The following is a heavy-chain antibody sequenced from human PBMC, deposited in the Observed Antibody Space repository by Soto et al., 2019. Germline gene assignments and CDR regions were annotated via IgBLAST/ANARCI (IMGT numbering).Heavy chain of an antibody. CDR2: IIPIFGTA. CDR3: ARVPTGYGYYYYGMDV. Sequence: QVQLVKSGAEVKKPGSSVKVSCKASGGTFSSYAISWVRQAPGQGLEWMGGIIPIFGTANYAQKFQGRVTMTADESTSTAYMELSSLRSEDTAVYYCARVPTGYGYYYYGMDVWGQGTTVTVSS. V-gene: IGHV1-69*01. J-gene: IGHJ6*02. CDR1: GGTFSSYA. D-gene: IGHD1-1*01.